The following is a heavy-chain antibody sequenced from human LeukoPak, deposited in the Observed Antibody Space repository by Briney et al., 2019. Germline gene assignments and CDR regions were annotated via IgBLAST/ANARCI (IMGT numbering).Heavy chain of an antibody. Sequence: KPSETLSLTCAVYGGSFSGYYWSWIRQPPGKGLEWIGEINHSGSTNYNPSLKSRVTISVDTSKNQFSLKLSSVTAADTAVYYCAGSGGFSSWVDYWGQGTLATVSS. CDR1: GGSFSGYY. V-gene: IGHV4-34*01. D-gene: IGHD6-13*01. J-gene: IGHJ4*02. CDR3: AGSGGFSSWVDY. CDR2: INHSGST.